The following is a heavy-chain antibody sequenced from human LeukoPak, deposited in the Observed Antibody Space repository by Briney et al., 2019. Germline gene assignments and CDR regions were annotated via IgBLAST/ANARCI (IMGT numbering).Heavy chain of an antibody. D-gene: IGHD3-16*01. Sequence: SETLSLTCTVSGGSISSGGYYWSWIRQHPGKGLEWIGYIYYSGSTYYNPSLKSRVIISVDTSKNQFSLKLSSVTAADTAVYYCARAKGSHTWPFDYWGQGTLVTVSS. J-gene: IGHJ4*02. CDR3: ARAKGSHTWPFDY. CDR2: IYYSGST. V-gene: IGHV4-31*03. CDR1: GGSISSGGYY.